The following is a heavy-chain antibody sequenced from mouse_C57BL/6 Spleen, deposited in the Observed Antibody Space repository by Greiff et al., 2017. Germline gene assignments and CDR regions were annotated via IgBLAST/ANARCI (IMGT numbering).Heavy chain of an antibody. D-gene: IGHD1-1*01. CDR3: TGALLLLRSRDWYFDV. Sequence: EVQLQQSGTVLARPGASVKMSCKTSGYTFTSYWMHWVKQRPGQGLEWIGAIYPGNSDTSYNQKFKGKAKLPAVTSASTAYMELSSLTNEDSAVYYCTGALLLLRSRDWYFDVWGTGTTVTVSS. J-gene: IGHJ1*03. CDR1: GYTFTSYW. CDR2: IYPGNSDT. V-gene: IGHV1-5*01.